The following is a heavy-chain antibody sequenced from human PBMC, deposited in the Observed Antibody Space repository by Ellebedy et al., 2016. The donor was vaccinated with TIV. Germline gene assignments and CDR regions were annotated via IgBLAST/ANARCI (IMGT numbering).Heavy chain of an antibody. CDR2: ISYDGSNK. Sequence: PGGSLRPSCAASGFTSSSYVTHWVRQAPGKGLEWVALISYDGSNKYYADSVKGRFTISRDKAKNSLYLHMSSLRDEDTAVYYCARDQGWAYPGSTRFDYWGQGTLVTVSS. J-gene: IGHJ4*03. CDR3: ARDQGWAYPGSTRFDY. D-gene: IGHD3-10*01. CDR1: GFTSSSYV. V-gene: IGHV3-30-3*01.